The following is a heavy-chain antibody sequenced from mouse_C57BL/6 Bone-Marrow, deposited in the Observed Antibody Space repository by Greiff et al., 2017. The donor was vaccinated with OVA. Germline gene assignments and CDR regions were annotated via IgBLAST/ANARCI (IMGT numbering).Heavy chain of an antibody. J-gene: IGHJ3*01. CDR2: IHPNSGST. Sequence: QVQLQQPGAELVKPGASVKLSCKASGYTFTSYWMHWVKQRPGQGLEWIGMIHPNSGSTNYNEKFKSKATLTVDKSSRTAYMQLSSLTSEDSAVYYCARLRRGPWFAYWGQGTLVTVSA. CDR3: ARLRRGPWFAY. V-gene: IGHV1-64*01. D-gene: IGHD2-12*01. CDR1: GYTFTSYW.